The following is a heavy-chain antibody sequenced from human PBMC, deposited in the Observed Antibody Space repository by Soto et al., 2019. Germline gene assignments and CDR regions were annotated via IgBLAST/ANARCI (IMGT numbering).Heavy chain of an antibody. CDR3: VSYNWNLNWFDP. CDR2: IYPGDSDT. J-gene: IGHJ5*02. CDR1: GYSFTSYW. V-gene: IGHV5-51*01. Sequence: PXESLKISRKGSGYSFTSYWIGLVRQMPGKGLEWMGIIYPGDSDTRYSPSFQGQVTISADKSISTVYLQWSSLKASDTAMYYCVSYNWNLNWFDPWGQGTLVTVSS. D-gene: IGHD1-7*01.